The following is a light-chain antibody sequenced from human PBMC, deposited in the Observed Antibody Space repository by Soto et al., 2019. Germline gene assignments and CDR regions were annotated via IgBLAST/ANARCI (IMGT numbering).Light chain of an antibody. CDR2: GVS. V-gene: IGLV2-14*01. J-gene: IGLJ2*01. Sequence: QSVMTQPASVSGSPGQAITISCTGTSRDVGGYNYVSWYQQHPGKAPKLMIYGVSNRTSGVSNRFSGSKSGNTASLTISGLQGDDDANYYCTSYTSSSTLVIFCGGTKLTVL. CDR1: SRDVGGYNY. CDR3: TSYTSSSTLVI.